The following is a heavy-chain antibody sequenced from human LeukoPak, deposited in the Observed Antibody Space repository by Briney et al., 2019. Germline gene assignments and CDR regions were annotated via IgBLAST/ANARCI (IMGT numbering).Heavy chain of an antibody. Sequence: GGSLRLSCGASGFTFSEYWMTWVRQAPGRGPEWVANIKGDGSKIYYVDSVKGRFTISRDNDKRSLYLQMNNLRVEDTAVYHCARDGSCIDFWGQGVLVTVSS. CDR3: ARDGSCIDF. J-gene: IGHJ4*02. CDR2: IKGDGSKI. D-gene: IGHD2-15*01. CDR1: GFTFSEYW. V-gene: IGHV3-7*01.